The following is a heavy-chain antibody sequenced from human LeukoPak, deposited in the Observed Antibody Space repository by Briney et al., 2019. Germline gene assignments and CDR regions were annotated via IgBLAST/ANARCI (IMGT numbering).Heavy chain of an antibody. D-gene: IGHD2-2*01. CDR2: IRTSSTTM. CDR3: AKGRGTSYYYGMDV. Sequence: PGGSLRLSCAASGFTFSSYTMNWVSQSPGRGLEWVSNIRTSSTTMYYADSVKGRFTISRDNAKNSLYLQMNSLRADDTAVYYCAKGRGTSYYYGMDVWGQGTTVTVSS. V-gene: IGHV3-48*01. J-gene: IGHJ6*02. CDR1: GFTFSSYT.